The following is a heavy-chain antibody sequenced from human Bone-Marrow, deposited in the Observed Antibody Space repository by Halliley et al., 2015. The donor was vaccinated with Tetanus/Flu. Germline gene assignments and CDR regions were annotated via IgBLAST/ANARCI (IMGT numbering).Heavy chain of an antibody. J-gene: IGHJ5*02. V-gene: IGHV4-30-4*01. CDR2: SYYSGST. CDR3: ARAYGDSIYWFDP. Sequence: TLSLTCDVSGGSISSSGYYWSWIRQPPGKGLEWIGYSYYSGSTYYSPSLKSRVTISVDTSNNQFSQRLRSVTAADTAVYYCARAYGDSIYWFDPWGQGTLVTVSS. CDR1: GGSISSSGYY. D-gene: IGHD4-17*01.